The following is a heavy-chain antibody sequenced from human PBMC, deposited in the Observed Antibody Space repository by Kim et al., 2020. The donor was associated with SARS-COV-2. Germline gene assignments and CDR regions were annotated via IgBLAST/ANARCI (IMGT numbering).Heavy chain of an antibody. CDR1: GFTFSSYS. Sequence: GGSLRLSCAASGFTFSSYSMNWVRQAPGKGLEWVSSISSSSSYIYYADSVKGRFTISRDNAKNSLYLQMNSLRAEDTAVYYCARDRVTMVRGVIFRYLQASGYYYYGMDVWGQGTMVTVSS. J-gene: IGHJ6*02. CDR2: ISSSSSYI. V-gene: IGHV3-21*01. CDR3: ARDRVTMVRGVIFRYLQASGYYYYGMDV. D-gene: IGHD3-10*01.